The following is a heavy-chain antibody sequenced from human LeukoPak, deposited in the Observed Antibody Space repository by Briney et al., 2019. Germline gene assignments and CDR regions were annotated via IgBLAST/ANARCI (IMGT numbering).Heavy chain of an antibody. V-gene: IGHV4-61*01. CDR1: GGSVSSPNSY. CDR2: VYYIGTT. CDR3: ARNTSSSPWFDP. Sequence: SETLSLTCIVSGGSVSSPNSYWSWIRQPPGKRLEWIRNVYYIGTTTYNSSLQSRVTISIDTSKNQFSLEVTSVTAADTAVYYCARNTSSSPWFDPWGQGTLVTVSS. D-gene: IGHD6-6*01. J-gene: IGHJ5*02.